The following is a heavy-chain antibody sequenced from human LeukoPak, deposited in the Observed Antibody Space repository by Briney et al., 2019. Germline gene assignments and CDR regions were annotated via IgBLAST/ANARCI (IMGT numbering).Heavy chain of an antibody. V-gene: IGHV5-51*01. CDR1: GYNFSTHR. CDR3: ARREGYSYGYPFDY. D-gene: IGHD5-18*01. CDR2: IYPDDSDT. Sequence: GESLKISCKGSGYNFSTHRIAWVRQVPGKGLEWMGIIYPDDSDTTYSPSFEGQVTISADKSISTAYLQWSSLKASDTAMYYCARREGYSYGYPFDYWGQGTLVTVSS. J-gene: IGHJ4*02.